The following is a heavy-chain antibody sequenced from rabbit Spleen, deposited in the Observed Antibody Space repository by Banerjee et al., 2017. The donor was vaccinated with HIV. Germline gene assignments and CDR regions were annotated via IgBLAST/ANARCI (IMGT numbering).Heavy chain of an antibody. CDR2: IASGSTGSA. D-gene: IGHD1-1*01. J-gene: IGHJ2*01. Sequence: QEQLEESGGGLVQPEGSLTLTCKASGVSLNDKDVMCWVRQAPGKGLEWIACIASGSTGSAYYATWAKGRFTISETSSTTVTLEMPSLTAADTATYFCARNYVNTFDPWGPGTLVTVS. V-gene: IGHV1S45*01. CDR3: ARNYVNTFDP. CDR1: GVSLNDKDV.